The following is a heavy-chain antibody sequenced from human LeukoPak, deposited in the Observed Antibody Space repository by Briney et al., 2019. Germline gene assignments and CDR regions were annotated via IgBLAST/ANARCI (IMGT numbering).Heavy chain of an antibody. CDR3: ARLYSSGWYHHYYYYCMDV. CDR2: MNPNSGNT. CDR1: GYTFTSYD. V-gene: IGHV1-8*03. J-gene: IGHJ6*03. Sequence: GASVKVSCKASGYTFTSYDINWVRQATGQGLEWMGWMNPNSGNTGYAQKFQGRVTITRNTSISTAYMELSSLRSEDTAVYYCARLYSSGWYHHYYYYCMDVWGKGTTVTVSS. D-gene: IGHD6-19*01.